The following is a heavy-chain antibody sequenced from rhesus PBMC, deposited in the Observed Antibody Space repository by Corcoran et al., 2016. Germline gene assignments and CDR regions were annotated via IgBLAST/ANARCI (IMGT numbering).Heavy chain of an antibody. D-gene: IGHD6-25*01. CDR1: GGSISSSY. CDR2: IYGSGSST. Sequence: QLQLQESGPGLVKPSETLSVTCAVSGGSISSSYWSWIRQAPGKGLEWIGYIYGSGSSTNYNPSLKSRVTLSGDTSKNQLSLKLSSVTAADTAVYYCATSGVGTEPNYWGQGVLVTVSS. CDR3: ATSGVGTEPNY. V-gene: IGHV4-169*01. J-gene: IGHJ4*01.